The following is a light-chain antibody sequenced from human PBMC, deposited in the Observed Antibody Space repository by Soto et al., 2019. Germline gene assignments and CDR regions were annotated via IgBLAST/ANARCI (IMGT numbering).Light chain of an antibody. Sequence: QSALTQPRSVSGSPGQSVTISCTGTSSDVGGYNYVSWYQHHPGKAPKLIIYNVSKRPSGVPDRFSGSKSGNTASLTISGLQAEDEADYHCCSYAGMYTLVFGGGTKVTVL. J-gene: IGLJ3*02. CDR1: SSDVGGYNY. CDR2: NVS. V-gene: IGLV2-11*01. CDR3: CSYAGMYTLV.